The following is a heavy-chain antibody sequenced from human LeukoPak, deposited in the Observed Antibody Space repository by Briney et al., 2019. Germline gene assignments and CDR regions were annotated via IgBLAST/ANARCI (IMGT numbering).Heavy chain of an antibody. J-gene: IGHJ4*02. CDR2: ISGSSSTI. Sequence: PGGSLRLSCAASGFTFTTYNMSWVRQAPGKGLEWVSYISGSSSTIYYADSVKGRFTISRDNAKNSLYLQMNSLRDEDTAVYYCASKVSDWGSFAYWGQGTLVTVSS. CDR1: GFTFTTYN. V-gene: IGHV3-48*02. CDR3: ASKVSDWGSFAY. D-gene: IGHD7-27*01.